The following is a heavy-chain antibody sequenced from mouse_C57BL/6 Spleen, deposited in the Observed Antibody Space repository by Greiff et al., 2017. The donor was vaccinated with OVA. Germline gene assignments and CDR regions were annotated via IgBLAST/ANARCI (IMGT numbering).Heavy chain of an antibody. CDR1: GYSFTGYY. Sequence: EVQLKESGPELVKPGASVKISCKASGYSFTGYYMNWVKQSPEKSLEWIGEINPSTGGTTYNQKFKAKATLTVDKSSSTAYMQLKSLTSEDSAVYYCAREDHYDGYYFDYWGQGTTLTVSS. CDR3: AREDHYDGYYFDY. D-gene: IGHD1-2*01. CDR2: INPSTGGT. J-gene: IGHJ2*01. V-gene: IGHV1-42*01.